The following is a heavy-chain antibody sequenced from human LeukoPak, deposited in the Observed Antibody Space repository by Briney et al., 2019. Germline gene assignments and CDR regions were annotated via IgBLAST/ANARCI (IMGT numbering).Heavy chain of an antibody. CDR3: ARVPGMLYNWFDP. CDR1: GGSFSGYY. V-gene: IGHV4-34*01. CDR2: INHSGST. D-gene: IGHD2-8*01. J-gene: IGHJ5*02. Sequence: SETLSFTCAVYGGSFSGYYWSWIRQPPGKGLEWIGEINHSGSTNYNPSLKSRVTISVDTSKNQFSLKLSSVTAADTAVYYCARVPGMLYNWFDPWGQGTLVTVSS.